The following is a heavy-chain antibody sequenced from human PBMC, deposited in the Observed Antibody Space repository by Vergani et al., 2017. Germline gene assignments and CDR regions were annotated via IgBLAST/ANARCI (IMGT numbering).Heavy chain of an antibody. V-gene: IGHV3-30*02. CDR1: GFTFSTYG. Sequence: VQLLESGGGLVQPGGSLRLSCAASGFTFSTYGMHWVRQAPGKGLEWVTFIRYDGNNKYYADSVKGRFTISRDNSKNTLYLQMNSLRAEDTAVYYCAASSSWYGPAFDYWGQGTLVTVSS. CDR2: IRYDGNNK. D-gene: IGHD6-13*01. J-gene: IGHJ4*02. CDR3: AASSSWYGPAFDY.